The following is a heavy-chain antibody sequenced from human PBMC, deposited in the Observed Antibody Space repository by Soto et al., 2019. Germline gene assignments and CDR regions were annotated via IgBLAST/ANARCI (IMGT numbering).Heavy chain of an antibody. CDR1: GYTFTSYY. J-gene: IGHJ4*02. Sequence: ASVKVSCKASGYTFTSYYMHWVRQAPGQGLEWMGIINPSGDSTSYAQKLQGRVTMTRDTSTSTVYMELSSLRSEDTAVYYCARGGRTYYYDSSGEGAFDYWGQGTLVTVSS. CDR3: ARGGRTYYYDSSGEGAFDY. CDR2: INPSGDST. D-gene: IGHD3-22*01. V-gene: IGHV1-46*01.